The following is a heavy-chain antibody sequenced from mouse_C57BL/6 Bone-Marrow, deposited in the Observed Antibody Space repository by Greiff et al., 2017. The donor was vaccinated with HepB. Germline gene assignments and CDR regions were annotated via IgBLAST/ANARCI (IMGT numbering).Heavy chain of an antibody. Sequence: QVQLQQSGAELVKPEASVKISCKASGYAFSSYWMNWVKQRPGKGLEWIGQIYPGDGDTNYNGKFKGKATLTADKSSSTAYMQLSSLTSEDSAVYFCARETTVAVSYWYFDVWGTGTTVTVSS. J-gene: IGHJ1*03. CDR3: ARETTVAVSYWYFDV. CDR2: IYPGDGDT. CDR1: GYAFSSYW. D-gene: IGHD1-1*01. V-gene: IGHV1-80*01.